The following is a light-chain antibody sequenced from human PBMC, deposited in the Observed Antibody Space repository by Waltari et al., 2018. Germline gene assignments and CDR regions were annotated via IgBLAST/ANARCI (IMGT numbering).Light chain of an antibody. CDR2: EAS. V-gene: IGKV1-5*03. Sequence: DIQMTQSPSTLSASIGDRVTITCRASQSLGRLLAWYQQKPGKAPKLLIYEASSLGSGVPSRFSGSGSETEFTLTISSLQPDDFATYYCQQYDFFWTFVQGTKVEIK. J-gene: IGKJ1*01. CDR3: QQYDFFWT. CDR1: QSLGRL.